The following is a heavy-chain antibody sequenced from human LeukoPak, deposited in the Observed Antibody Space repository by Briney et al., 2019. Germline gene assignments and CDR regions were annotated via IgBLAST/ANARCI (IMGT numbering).Heavy chain of an antibody. CDR2: IWSDGSYK. V-gene: IGHV3-33*01. J-gene: IGHJ4*02. D-gene: IGHD5-24*01. Sequence: PGGSLRLSCAASGFTFSSYGFHWVRQAPGKGLEWVAVIWSDGSYKYYADSVKGRFTIARDDSKNTLCLQMNSLRAEDTAVYYCARDFSLQLFDYWGQGTLVTVFS. CDR1: GFTFSSYG. CDR3: ARDFSLQLFDY.